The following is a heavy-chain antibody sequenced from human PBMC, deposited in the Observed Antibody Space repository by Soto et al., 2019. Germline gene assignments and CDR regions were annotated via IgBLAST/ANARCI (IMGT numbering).Heavy chain of an antibody. CDR2: INSDGSST. CDR3: AKRYCRCGSCYPKGAFDI. Sequence: EVQLVESGGGLVQPGGSLRLSCAASGFTFSSYWMHWVRQAPGKGLVWVSRINSDGSSTSYADSVKGRLTIYRDNAKNTLYLQLNSLRAEDTAVYYCAKRYCRCGSCYPKGAFDIWGQGTMVTVSS. J-gene: IGHJ3*02. V-gene: IGHV3-74*01. CDR1: GFTFSSYW. D-gene: IGHD2-15*01.